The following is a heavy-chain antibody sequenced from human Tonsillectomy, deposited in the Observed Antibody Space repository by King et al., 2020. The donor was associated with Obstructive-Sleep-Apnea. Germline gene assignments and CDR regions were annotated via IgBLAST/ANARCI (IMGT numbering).Heavy chain of an antibody. D-gene: IGHD4-17*01. Sequence: QLVQSGAEVKKPGASVKGSCKASGYTFTGYNIHWVRQAPGQGLEWMGWINPNSGGTNYAQKCQGRVTMTRETSISTAYMERSRLISDDTAVYYCATVAVSTATYYFDYWGQGTLVTVSS. CDR2: INPNSGGT. J-gene: IGHJ4*02. CDR1: GYTFTGYN. CDR3: ATVAVSTATYYFDY. V-gene: IGHV1-2*02.